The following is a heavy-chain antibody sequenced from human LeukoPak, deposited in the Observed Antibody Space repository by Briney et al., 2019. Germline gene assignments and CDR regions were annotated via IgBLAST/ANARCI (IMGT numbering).Heavy chain of an antibody. V-gene: IGHV4-39*07. CDR1: GGSISSSSYY. CDR3: ARDGSKLSWYYFDY. D-gene: IGHD6-13*01. Sequence: SETLSLTCTVSGGSISSSSYYWGWIRQPPGKGPEWIGSIYYSGSTNYNPSLKSRVTISVDTSKNQFSLKLSSVTAADTAVYYCARDGSKLSWYYFDYWGQGTLVTVSS. J-gene: IGHJ4*02. CDR2: IYYSGST.